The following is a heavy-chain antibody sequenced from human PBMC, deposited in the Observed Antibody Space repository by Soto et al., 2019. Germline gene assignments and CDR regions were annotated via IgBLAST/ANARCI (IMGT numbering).Heavy chain of an antibody. CDR3: ARAKITMVRGVIHFDY. V-gene: IGHV4-34*01. CDR2: INHSGST. J-gene: IGHJ4*02. Sequence: SETLSLTCAVYGGSFSGYYWSWIRQPPGKGLEWIGEINHSGSTNYNPSLKSRVTISVDTSKNQFSLKLSSVTAADTAVYYCARAKITMVRGVIHFDYWGQGTLVTVSS. D-gene: IGHD3-10*01. CDR1: GGSFSGYY.